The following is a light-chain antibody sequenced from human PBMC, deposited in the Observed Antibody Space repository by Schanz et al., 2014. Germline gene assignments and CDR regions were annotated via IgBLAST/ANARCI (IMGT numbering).Light chain of an antibody. CDR3: QQYGSSPWT. CDR2: GAS. CDR1: QSVSSN. Sequence: EIVLTQSPATLSVSPGERATLSCRASQSVSSNLAWYQQKPGQAPRLLIYGASSRATGTPDRFSGSGSGTDFTLTISRLEPEDFAVYYCQQYGSSPWTFGQGTKVEIK. J-gene: IGKJ1*01. V-gene: IGKV3-20*01.